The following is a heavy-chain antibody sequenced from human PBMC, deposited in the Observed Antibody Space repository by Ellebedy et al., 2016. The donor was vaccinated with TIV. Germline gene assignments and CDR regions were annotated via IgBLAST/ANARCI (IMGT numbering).Heavy chain of an antibody. V-gene: IGHV5-10-1*01. Sequence: GESLKISCKGSGYSFSTFWVIWVRQRPGKGLESMGRIDPSDSYTNYSPSFQGHAPMSADTSISTAYLEWSSLKASDTAIYYCARYRGSYGGYDYWGQGTLVTVSS. CDR2: IDPSDSYT. CDR1: GYSFSTFW. J-gene: IGHJ4*02. CDR3: ARYRGSYGGYDY. D-gene: IGHD1-26*01.